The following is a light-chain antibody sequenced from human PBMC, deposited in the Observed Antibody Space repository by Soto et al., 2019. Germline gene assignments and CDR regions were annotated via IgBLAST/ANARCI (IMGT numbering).Light chain of an antibody. CDR2: EVN. CDR1: SSDVGSYNR. CDR3: SLYISGSTYV. V-gene: IGLV2-18*01. J-gene: IGLJ1*01. Sequence: QSALTQPPSVSGSPGQSVTISCTGTSSDVGSYNRLSWYQQPPGTAPKLIMYEVNTRPSGVPDRFSGSKSGSTASLTISGLQAEDEADYYCSLYISGSTYVFGTGTKLT.